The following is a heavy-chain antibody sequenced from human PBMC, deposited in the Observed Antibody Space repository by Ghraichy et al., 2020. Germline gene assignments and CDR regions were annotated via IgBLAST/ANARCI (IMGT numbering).Heavy chain of an antibody. Sequence: ASVKVSCKASGYTFTSYGISWVRQAPGQGLEWMGWISGYNGKTNYAQKLQGRVTMTTDTSTSTAYMELRSLRSDDTAVYYCAREGDGYSYSALDIWGQGTKVNGSS. D-gene: IGHD5-24*01. CDR2: ISGYNGKT. CDR1: GYTFTSYG. CDR3: AREGDGYSYSALDI. J-gene: IGHJ6*02. V-gene: IGHV1-18*04.